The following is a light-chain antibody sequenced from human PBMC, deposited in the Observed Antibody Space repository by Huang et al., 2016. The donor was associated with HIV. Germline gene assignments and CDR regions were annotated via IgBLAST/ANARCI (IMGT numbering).Light chain of an antibody. CDR2: KAA. CDR1: QTITWW. CDR3: QQYNAYPWT. Sequence: DIQMTQSPSTLSASIGDRVTITCRASQTITWWLAWYQQKPGKAPKVLIYKAASLESGVPSRFIGSGSGTEFTLTISSLQPDDLATYYCQQYNAYPWTFGQGTKVEI. J-gene: IGKJ1*01. V-gene: IGKV1-5*03.